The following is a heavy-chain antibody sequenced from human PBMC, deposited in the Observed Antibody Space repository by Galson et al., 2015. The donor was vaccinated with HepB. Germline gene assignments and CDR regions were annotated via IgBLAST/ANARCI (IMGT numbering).Heavy chain of an antibody. CDR1: GFTFSSYS. Sequence: SLRLSCAASGFTFSSYSMNWVRQAPGKGLEWVSSISSSSSYIYYADSVKGRFTISRDNSKNSLYLQMNSLRAEDTAVYYCARDPSGGSCYSVCVNWFDPWGQGTLVTVSS. D-gene: IGHD2-15*01. CDR2: ISSSSSYI. CDR3: ARDPSGGSCYSVCVNWFDP. J-gene: IGHJ5*02. V-gene: IGHV3-21*01.